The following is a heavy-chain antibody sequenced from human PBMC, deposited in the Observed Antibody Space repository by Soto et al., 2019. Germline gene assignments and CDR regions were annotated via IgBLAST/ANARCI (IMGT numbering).Heavy chain of an antibody. Sequence: GESLKISCMGSGYSFTSYWIGWVRQMPGKGLELIELIYPVVSDTSYSPSFQAQVTIAADKSISTAYLQWRRLKPSETATYYCARLGAVEYSSSCDGMDVWGQGTTVTV. D-gene: IGHD6-6*01. V-gene: IGHV5-51*01. CDR2: IYPVVSDT. CDR3: ARLGAVEYSSSCDGMDV. CDR1: GYSFTSYW. J-gene: IGHJ6*02.